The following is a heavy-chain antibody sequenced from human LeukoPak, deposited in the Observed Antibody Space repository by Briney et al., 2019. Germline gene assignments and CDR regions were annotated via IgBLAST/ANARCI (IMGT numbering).Heavy chain of an antibody. CDR3: ARRRSGSYLDY. D-gene: IGHD3-10*01. J-gene: IGHJ4*02. CDR2: IYPSDSDT. Sequence: GESLKISCKGSGYSFTSDWIGWVRQMPGKGLEWMGIIYPSDSDTRYSPSFQGQVTISADKSINTAYLQWSSLKAPDTAMYYCARRRSGSYLDYWGQGTLVTVSS. V-gene: IGHV5-51*01. CDR1: GYSFTSDW.